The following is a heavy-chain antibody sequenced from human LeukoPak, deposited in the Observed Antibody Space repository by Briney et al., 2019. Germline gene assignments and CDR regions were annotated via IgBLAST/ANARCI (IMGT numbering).Heavy chain of an antibody. J-gene: IGHJ4*02. V-gene: IGHV4-39*01. CDR1: GGSISSSSYY. CDR3: ASIPPPHYDISMDY. D-gene: IGHD3-16*01. CDR2: IYYSGST. Sequence: PSETLSLTCTVSGGSISSSSYYWGWIRQPPGKGLEWIGSIYYSGSTYYNPSLKSRVTISVDTSKNQFSLKLSSATAADTAVYYCASIPPPHYDISMDYWGQGTLVTVSS.